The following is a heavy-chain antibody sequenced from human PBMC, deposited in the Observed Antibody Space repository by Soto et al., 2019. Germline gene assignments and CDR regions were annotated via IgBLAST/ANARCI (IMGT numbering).Heavy chain of an antibody. V-gene: IGHV4-39*01. D-gene: IGHD2-2*01. CDR2: IYYSGST. Sequence: SETLSLTCTVSGGSISSSSYYWGWIRQPPGKGPEWIGSIYYSGSTYYNPSLKSRVTISVDTSKNQFSLKLSSVTAADTAVYYCARLRSIVVVPAAFFDYWGQGTLVTVSS. CDR3: ARLRSIVVVPAAFFDY. J-gene: IGHJ4*02. CDR1: GGSISSSSYY.